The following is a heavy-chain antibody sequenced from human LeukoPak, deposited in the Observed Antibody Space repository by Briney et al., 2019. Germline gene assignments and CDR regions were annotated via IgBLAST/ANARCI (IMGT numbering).Heavy chain of an antibody. CDR3: ARGSLGREVSAFFKN. CDR1: GGSISIYY. CDR2: IYTSGST. Sequence: SSETLSLTCSVSGGSISIYYWSWIRQPAGKGLEWIGHIYTSGSTNYNPSLKSRVTISVDTSENQFSLRLSSVTAADTAVYYCARGSLGREVSAFFKNWGQGILVTVSS. J-gene: IGHJ4*02. V-gene: IGHV4-4*07. D-gene: IGHD5/OR15-5a*01.